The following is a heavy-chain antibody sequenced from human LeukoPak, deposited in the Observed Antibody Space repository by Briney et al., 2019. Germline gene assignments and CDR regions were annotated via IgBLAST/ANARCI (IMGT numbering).Heavy chain of an antibody. J-gene: IGHJ6*03. CDR1: GFTFSSYA. CDR3: AKERLVGATRFYYYYMDV. Sequence: GGSLRLPCAASGFTFSSYAMSWVRQAPGKGLEWVSAISGSGGSTYYADSVKGRFTISRDNSKNTLYLQMNSLRAEDTAVYYCAKERLVGATRFYYYYMDVWGKGTPVTVSS. D-gene: IGHD1-26*01. CDR2: ISGSGGST. V-gene: IGHV3-23*01.